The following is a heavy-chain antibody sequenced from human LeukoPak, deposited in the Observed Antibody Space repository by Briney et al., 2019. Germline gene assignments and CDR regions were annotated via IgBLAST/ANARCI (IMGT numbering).Heavy chain of an antibody. V-gene: IGHV1-8*01. D-gene: IGHD3-22*01. J-gene: IGHJ4*02. Sequence: ASVKVSCKASLYTFTSYDINWVRQATGQGLEWMGWMNPNSGNTGDAQKFQGRVTMTRNTSISTAYMELSSLRYEDTAVYYCARGSKDYYDSSGYYYYWGQGTLVTVSS. CDR3: ARGSKDYYDSSGYYYY. CDR2: MNPNSGNT. CDR1: LYTFTSYD.